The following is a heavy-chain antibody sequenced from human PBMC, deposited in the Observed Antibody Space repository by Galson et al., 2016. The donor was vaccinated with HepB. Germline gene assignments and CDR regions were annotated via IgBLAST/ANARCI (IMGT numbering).Heavy chain of an antibody. CDR2: IYSKADGGTI. D-gene: IGHD3-10*01. V-gene: IGHV3-15*01. J-gene: IGHJ5*02. CDR1: GFTFITFRNAW. CDR3: TVGSYFYGSASMDP. Sequence: SLRLSCAASGFTFITFRNAWMIWVRQAPGKGLEWVGRIYSKADGGTIDYAAPGKGSFIISRDDSQNTLYLQMNSLRAEDTAIYYCTVGSYFYGSASMDPWGQGTLVTVSS.